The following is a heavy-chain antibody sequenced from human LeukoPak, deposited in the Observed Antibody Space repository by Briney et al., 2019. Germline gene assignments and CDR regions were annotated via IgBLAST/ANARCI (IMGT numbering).Heavy chain of an antibody. CDR1: GGTFSSYA. CDR3: AREGKDYDILTGYYPNWFDP. D-gene: IGHD3-9*01. Sequence: SVKVSCKASGGTFSSYAISWVRQAPGQGLEWMGGIIPIFGTANYAQKLKGRVTITADESTSTAYMELSSLRSEDTAVYYCAREGKDYDILTGYYPNWFDPWGQGTLVTVSS. J-gene: IGHJ5*02. CDR2: IIPIFGTA. V-gene: IGHV1-69*13.